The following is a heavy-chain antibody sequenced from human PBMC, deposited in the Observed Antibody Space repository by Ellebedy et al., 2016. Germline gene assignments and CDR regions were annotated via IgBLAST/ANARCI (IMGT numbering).Heavy chain of an antibody. V-gene: IGHV4-59*11. Sequence: SETLSLTXTVSGGSISSHYWSWIRQSPGKGLEWIGYIYDSGSTNYNPSLKSRVTISVDTSKNQFSLNMSSVTAADTAVYYCARDITMVVRRFDPWGQGTLVTVSS. CDR2: IYDSGST. J-gene: IGHJ5*02. CDR1: GGSISSHY. CDR3: ARDITMVVRRFDP. D-gene: IGHD3-22*01.